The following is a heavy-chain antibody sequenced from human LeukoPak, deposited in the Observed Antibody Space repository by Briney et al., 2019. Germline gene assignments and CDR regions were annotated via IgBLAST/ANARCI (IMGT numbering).Heavy chain of an antibody. D-gene: IGHD3-10*01. CDR1: GFIFSSYS. V-gene: IGHV3-48*02. J-gene: IGHJ4*02. CDR3: ARGSGSWDY. CDR2: ISTSSSMI. Sequence: PGGSLRLSCAASGFIFSSYSMNWVRQAPGKGLEWVSYISTSSSMIYYADSVKGRFTISRDNAKNSLYLQMNSLSDEDTAVYYCARGSGSWDYWGQGTLVTVSS.